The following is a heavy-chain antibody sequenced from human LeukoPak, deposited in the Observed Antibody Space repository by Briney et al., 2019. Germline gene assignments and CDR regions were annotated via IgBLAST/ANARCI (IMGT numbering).Heavy chain of an antibody. V-gene: IGHV1-2*02. CDR3: ARDLFPMVRGVISDY. CDR1: GYTFTGYY. J-gene: IGHJ4*02. CDR2: INPNSGGT. D-gene: IGHD3-10*01. Sequence: GASVKVSCKASGYTFTGYYMHWVRQAPGQGLGWMGWINPNSGGTNYAQKFQGRVTMTRDTSISTAYMELSRLRSDDTAVYYCARDLFPMVRGVISDYWGQGTLVTVSS.